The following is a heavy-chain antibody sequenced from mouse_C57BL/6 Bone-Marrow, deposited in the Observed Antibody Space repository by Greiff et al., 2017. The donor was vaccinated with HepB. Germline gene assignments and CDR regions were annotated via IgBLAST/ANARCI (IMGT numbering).Heavy chain of an antibody. CDR2: IYPGSGST. V-gene: IGHV1-55*01. CDR1: GYTFTSYW. D-gene: IGHD2-10*02. Sequence: QVQLQQPGAELVKPGASVKMSCKASGYTFTSYWITWVKQRPGKGLEWIGDIYPGSGSTNYNEKFKSKATLTVDTSSSTAYMQLSSLTSEDSAVYYCARERYVNSEAMDYWAQGTSVTVSS. J-gene: IGHJ4*01. CDR3: ARERYVNSEAMDY.